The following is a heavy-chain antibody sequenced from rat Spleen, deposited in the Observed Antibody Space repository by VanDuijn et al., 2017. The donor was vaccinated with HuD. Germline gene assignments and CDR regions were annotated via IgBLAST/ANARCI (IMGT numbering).Heavy chain of an antibody. V-gene: IGHV5-31*01. CDR2: ISNGGGKT. J-gene: IGHJ2*01. D-gene: IGHD1-12*02. Sequence: DVQLVESGGGLVQPGRSLKLSCVASGFTFNNYWMYWVRQAPTKGLEWVAYISNGGGKTYYRDSVQGRFTISRDNAKSTLYLQMNSLRSEDTATYYCTRDNYDGSYYYFDYWGQGVMVTVSS. CDR3: TRDNYDGSYYYFDY. CDR1: GFTFNNYW.